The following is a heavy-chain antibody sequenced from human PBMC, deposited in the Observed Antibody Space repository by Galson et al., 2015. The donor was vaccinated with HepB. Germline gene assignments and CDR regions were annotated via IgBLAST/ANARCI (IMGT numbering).Heavy chain of an antibody. D-gene: IGHD1-26*01. Sequence: SVKVSCKASGGTFSSYAISWVRQAPGQGLEWMGRFIPVFETTYYAQKFQGRVTITADESTSTAYMEMSSLRSEDTAVYYCARAVFSGTYYGLDYWGQGTLVTVSS. CDR2: FIPVFETT. CDR1: GGTFSSYA. V-gene: IGHV1-69*13. CDR3: ARAVFSGTYYGLDY. J-gene: IGHJ4*02.